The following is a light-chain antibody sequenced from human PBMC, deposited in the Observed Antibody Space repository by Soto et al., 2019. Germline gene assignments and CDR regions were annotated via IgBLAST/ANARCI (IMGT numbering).Light chain of an antibody. CDR3: QQSYSTPLT. CDR1: QSISSY. CDR2: AAS. V-gene: IGKV1-39*01. J-gene: IGKJ3*01. Sequence: DIQMTQSPSSLSASVGDRVTITCRASQSISSYLNWYQQKPGKAPKLLIYAASSLQSGVTSRFSGSGSGTDFTLTISSLQPEDFATYYFQQSYSTPLTFGPGTKVDIK.